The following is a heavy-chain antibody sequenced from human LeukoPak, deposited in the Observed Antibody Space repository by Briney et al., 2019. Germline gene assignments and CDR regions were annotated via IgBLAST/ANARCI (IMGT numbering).Heavy chain of an antibody. J-gene: IGHJ5*01. D-gene: IGHD2/OR15-2a*01. Sequence: TGGSLRLSCAASGFTFSSYWMSWVRQTPGKGLEWVANIKQDGSEKYYVDSVKGRFTITRDNSKNTPYLQMSSLRVEDTAVYYCAKVLSHSWFDPWGQGTLVTVSS. CDR1: GFTFSSYW. V-gene: IGHV3-7*01. CDR2: IKQDGSEK. CDR3: AKVLSHSWFDP.